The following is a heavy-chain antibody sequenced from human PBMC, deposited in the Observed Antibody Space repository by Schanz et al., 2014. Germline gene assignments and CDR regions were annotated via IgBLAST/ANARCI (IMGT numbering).Heavy chain of an antibody. CDR1: GGTFSNFG. CDR2: ISPYNGNT. D-gene: IGHD3-3*01. J-gene: IGHJ4*02. V-gene: IGHV1-18*01. CDR3: ARDRVYRFLKGENRFYFDY. Sequence: QVPLVQSGAEVKKPGSSVTVSCKTSGGTFSNFGITWVRQAPGQGLEWVAWISPYNGNTAYAQNLKGRVRMTTDPSTATAYMELRSLTSDDTAVYYCARDRVYRFLKGENRFYFDYWGQGSLVTVSS.